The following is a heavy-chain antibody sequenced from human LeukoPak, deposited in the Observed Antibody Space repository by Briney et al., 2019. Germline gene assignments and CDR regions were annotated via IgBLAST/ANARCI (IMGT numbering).Heavy chain of an antibody. CDR3: ARDNAARNMGNAFDL. D-gene: IGHD1-26*01. CDR2: ISVSGNT. CDR1: GFTLSSYA. J-gene: IGHJ4*02. Sequence: PGGSLRLSCAASGFTLSSYAMSWVRQAPGKGLEWVSAISVSGNTYHADSVKGRFTISRDDSKNTLYLHISSLRTEDTAVYFCARDNAARNMGNAFDLWGQGTLVTVSS. V-gene: IGHV3-23*01.